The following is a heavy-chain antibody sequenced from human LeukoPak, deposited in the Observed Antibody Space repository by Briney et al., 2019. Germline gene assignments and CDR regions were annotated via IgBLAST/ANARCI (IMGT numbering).Heavy chain of an antibody. Sequence: SETLSLTCTVSGGSISSSSYYWGWIRQPPGKGLEWIGSIYYSGSTYYNPSLKSRVTISVDTSKIQISLKLNSVTAADTAVYYCARQEQQLIYNWFDPWGQGTLVTVSS. J-gene: IGHJ5*02. CDR2: IYYSGST. CDR3: ARQEQQLIYNWFDP. V-gene: IGHV4-39*01. CDR1: GGSISSSSYY. D-gene: IGHD6-13*01.